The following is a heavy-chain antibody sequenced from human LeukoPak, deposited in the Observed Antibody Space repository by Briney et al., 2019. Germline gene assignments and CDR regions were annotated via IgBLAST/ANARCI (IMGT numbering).Heavy chain of an antibody. V-gene: IGHV1-69*16. CDR3: ARDMKSSVGSSGYYYWDY. Sequence: GASVKVSCKASGGTFSSYTISWVRQAPGQGLEWMGRIIPILGIANYAQKFQGRVTITTDESTSTAYMELSSLRSEDTAVYYCARDMKSSVGSSGYYYWDYWGQGTLVTVSS. D-gene: IGHD3-22*01. CDR1: GGTFSSYT. CDR2: IIPILGIA. J-gene: IGHJ4*02.